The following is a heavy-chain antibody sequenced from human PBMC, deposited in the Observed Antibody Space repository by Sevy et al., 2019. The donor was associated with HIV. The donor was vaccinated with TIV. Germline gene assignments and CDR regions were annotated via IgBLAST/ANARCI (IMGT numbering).Heavy chain of an antibody. Sequence: GGSLRLSCADSGLTLSSYAMNWVRQAPGKGLEWVSAISGRGGSTYYADSVEGRFTISRDNSKNTLYLQMNSLRAEDTAVNYGGNAPPGNCSSGSCPRAYYYYGMDVWGQGTTVTVSS. D-gene: IGHD2-15*01. CDR2: ISGRGGST. CDR3: GNAPPGNCSSGSCPRAYYYYGMDV. J-gene: IGHJ6*02. V-gene: IGHV3-23*01. CDR1: GLTLSSYA.